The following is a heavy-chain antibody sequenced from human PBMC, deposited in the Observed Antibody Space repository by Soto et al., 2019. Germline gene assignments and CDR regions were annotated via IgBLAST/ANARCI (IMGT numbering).Heavy chain of an antibody. CDR2: IIPIFGTA. CDR1: GYTFTSYY. Sequence: ASVKVSCKASGYTFTSYYMHWVRQAPGQGLEWLVVIIPIFGTANYAQKFQGRVTITADESTSTAYLELSSLRSEDTAVYYCARGYCSGGSCYFYYYYGMDVWGQGTTVTVSS. J-gene: IGHJ6*02. V-gene: IGHV1-69*13. D-gene: IGHD2-15*01. CDR3: ARGYCSGGSCYFYYYYGMDV.